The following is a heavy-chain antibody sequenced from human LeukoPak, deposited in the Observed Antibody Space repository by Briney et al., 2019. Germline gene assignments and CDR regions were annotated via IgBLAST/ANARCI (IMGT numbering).Heavy chain of an antibody. Sequence: PSETLSLTCVVSGGSISAYYWNWIRQPAGKGLEWIGRLHSSGGTTSNPSLMSRATKSLDTSRNHFSLNLTSVTAADTAIYYCATMFGESSDFDHWGQGTLVTVSS. J-gene: IGHJ4*02. D-gene: IGHD3-10*02. CDR2: LHSSGGT. CDR3: ATMFGESSDFDH. CDR1: GGSISAYY. V-gene: IGHV4-4*07.